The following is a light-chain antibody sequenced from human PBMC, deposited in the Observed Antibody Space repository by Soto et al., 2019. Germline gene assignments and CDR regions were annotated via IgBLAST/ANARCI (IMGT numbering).Light chain of an antibody. Sequence: DIQLTQSPSFLSASEVDRVTITCRASQDIHVFLAWYQHKPGKAPRLLIDSASTLQSGVPSRFSGSRSGTEFTLTISSLQPEDIATYYCQQYTGYSRTFGQGTKVDIK. V-gene: IGKV1-9*01. CDR3: QQYTGYSRT. CDR2: SAS. J-gene: IGKJ1*01. CDR1: QDIHVF.